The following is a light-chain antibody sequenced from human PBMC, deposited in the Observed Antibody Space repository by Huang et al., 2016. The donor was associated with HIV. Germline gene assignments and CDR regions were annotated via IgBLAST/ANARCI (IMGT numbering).Light chain of an antibody. CDR3: QQYQSIPWT. J-gene: IGKJ1*01. CDR1: QGIGKS. V-gene: IGKV1-NL1*01. Sequence: DIQMTQSPSSLSASVGDRVTITCRASQGIGKSLAWYQKKPEKPPRLLLYATSILEIGVPSRFSGSGSGTHFTLTITTLQPEDIASYYCQQYQSIPWTFGQGTKVEIK. CDR2: ATS.